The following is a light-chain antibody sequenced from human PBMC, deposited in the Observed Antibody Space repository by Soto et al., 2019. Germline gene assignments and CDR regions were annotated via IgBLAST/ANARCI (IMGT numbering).Light chain of an antibody. J-gene: IGKJ5*01. CDR3: MQSTQLPPT. CDR2: EVS. V-gene: IGKV2D-29*02. CDR1: QIFLHITGETF. Sequence: DVVMTQTPLSLSVAPGQPASISCKSSQIFLHITGETFLFWYLQKPGQSPQLLIYEVSTRVSGVPDRFSGSGSGTDFTLEISRVETDDVGIYYCMQSTQLPPTFGQGTRLEI.